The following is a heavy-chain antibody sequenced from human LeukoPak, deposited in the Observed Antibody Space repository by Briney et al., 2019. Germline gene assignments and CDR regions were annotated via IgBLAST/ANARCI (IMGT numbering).Heavy chain of an antibody. CDR2: MYHSGST. CDR1: GGSISSRSYF. Sequence: SETLSLTCTVSGGSISSRSYFWAWIRQPPGKGLEWIGSMYHSGSTHYNPSLTSRVTISVDTSKNQVSLKLSSVTAADTAMYYCARDTAMAFDYWGQGTLVIVSS. J-gene: IGHJ4*02. CDR3: ARDTAMAFDY. D-gene: IGHD5-18*01. V-gene: IGHV4-39*07.